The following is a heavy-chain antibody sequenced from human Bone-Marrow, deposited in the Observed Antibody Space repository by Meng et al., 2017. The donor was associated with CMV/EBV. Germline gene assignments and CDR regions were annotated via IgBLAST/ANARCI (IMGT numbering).Heavy chain of an antibody. CDR2: IDTDGSTI. CDR3: ARDLSGARDY. CDR1: GYNFKNYL. J-gene: IGHJ4*02. D-gene: IGHD1-26*01. Sequence: VQLVESGGRLVQPGASRGLSCAASGYNFKNYLMHWVRQVPGKGLVWVSRIDTDGSTINYADSVKGRFTISRDNTKNILYLQMNSLRAEDTAIYYCARDLSGARDYWGPGTLVTVSS. V-gene: IGHV3-74*01.